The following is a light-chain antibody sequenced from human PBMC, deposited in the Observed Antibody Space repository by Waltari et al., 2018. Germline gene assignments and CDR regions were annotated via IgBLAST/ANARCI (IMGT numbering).Light chain of an antibody. CDR3: QSGDSSGTYWV. V-gene: IGLV3-25*03. CDR2: KNS. CDR1: ALPKQY. J-gene: IGLJ3*02. Sequence: SYELTQPPSVSVSPGQTARITCSGDALPKQYAYWFQQKPGQAPAVVIYKNSERPSGIPVRFSGSRSGTTVTLTISGVQAEDEADYYCQSGDSSGTYWVFGGGTKLTVL.